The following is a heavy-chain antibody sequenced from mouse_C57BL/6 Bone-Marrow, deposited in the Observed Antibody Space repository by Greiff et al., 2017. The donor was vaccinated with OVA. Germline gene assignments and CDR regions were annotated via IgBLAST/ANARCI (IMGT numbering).Heavy chain of an antibody. V-gene: IGHV1-15*01. D-gene: IGHD2-3*01. CDR2: IDPETGGT. Sequence: VQLQQSGAELVRPGASVTLSCKASGYTFNDYDMHWVKQTPVHGLEWIGGIDPETGGTAYNQKFKGKAILTADKSSSTAYMQLRSLTSEDSAVYYCVYCCASWCAYWGQGTLVTVSA. CDR1: GYTFNDYD. J-gene: IGHJ3*01. CDR3: VYCCASWCAY.